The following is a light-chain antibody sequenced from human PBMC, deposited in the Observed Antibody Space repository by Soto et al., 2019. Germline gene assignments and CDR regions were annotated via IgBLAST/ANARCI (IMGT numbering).Light chain of an antibody. V-gene: IGKV3-11*01. J-gene: IGKJ5*01. Sequence: EVVWSQSPAALSLSPGEGATLCCRASQSVSSYLAWYQQKPGQAPRLLIYDASSRHTDIPARFSGSGSGTDFTLTISSLETEDFALYYCQQHNNWPITFGQGTRVEIK. CDR2: DAS. CDR3: QQHNNWPIT. CDR1: QSVSSY.